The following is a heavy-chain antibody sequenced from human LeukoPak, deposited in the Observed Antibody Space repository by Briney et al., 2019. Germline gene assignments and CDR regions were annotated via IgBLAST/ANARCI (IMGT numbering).Heavy chain of an antibody. CDR1: GFTFSSYG. V-gene: IGHV3-33*01. J-gene: IGHJ4*02. Sequence: GGSLRLSCAASGFTFSSYGMHWVRQAPGKGLEWVAVIWYDGSNKYYADSVKGRFTISRDNSKNTLYLQMNSLRAEDTAVYYCAREAEWELLHDYWGQGTLVTVSS. CDR2: IWYDGSNK. CDR3: AREAEWELLHDY. D-gene: IGHD1-26*01.